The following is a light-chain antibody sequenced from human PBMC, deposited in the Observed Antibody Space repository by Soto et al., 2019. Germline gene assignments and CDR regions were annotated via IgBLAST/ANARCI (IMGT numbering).Light chain of an antibody. CDR1: QSISSY. CDR2: AAS. CDR3: QQSYSTTPAWT. V-gene: IGKV1-39*01. Sequence: DIQMTQSPSSLSASVGDRVTITCRASQSISSYLNWYQQKPGKAPKLLIYAASSLQSGVPSRFSGSGSGTDFTLTISSLQPEDFATYYCQQSYSTTPAWTFGQGTKVEIK. J-gene: IGKJ1*01.